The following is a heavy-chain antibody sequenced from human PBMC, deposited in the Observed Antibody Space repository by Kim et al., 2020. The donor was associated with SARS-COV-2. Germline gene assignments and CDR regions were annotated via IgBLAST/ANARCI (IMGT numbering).Heavy chain of an antibody. V-gene: IGHV4-34*01. CDR3: ARGRLIAARRYFDL. CDR2: INHSGST. CDR1: GGSFSGYY. D-gene: IGHD6-6*01. J-gene: IGHJ2*01. Sequence: SETLSLTCAVYGGSFSGYYWSWIRQPPGKGLEWIGEINHSGSTNYNPSLKSRVTISVDTSKNQFSLKLSSVTAADTAVYYCARGRLIAARRYFDLWGRGTLVTVSS.